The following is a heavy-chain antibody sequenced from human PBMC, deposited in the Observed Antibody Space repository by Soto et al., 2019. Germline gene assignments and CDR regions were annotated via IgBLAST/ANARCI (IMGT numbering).Heavy chain of an antibody. CDR2: FYSGGKT. CDR1: GFTVSSSY. D-gene: IGHD2-15*01. V-gene: IGHV3-53*04. CDR3: ARAGQYCTTGTCYPASMGV. J-gene: IGHJ6*04. Sequence: EVQLVESGGGLVQPGGSLRLSCSASGFTVSSSYINWVRQAPGKGLEWVSTFYSGGKTYYADSVKGRFTISRHSSENTLYLHMNSLRSEDTAVYYCARAGQYCTTGTCYPASMGVWGEGTTVTVSS.